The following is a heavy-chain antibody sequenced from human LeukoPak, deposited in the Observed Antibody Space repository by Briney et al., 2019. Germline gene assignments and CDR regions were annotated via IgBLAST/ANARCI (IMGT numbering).Heavy chain of an antibody. D-gene: IGHD6-19*01. CDR3: ARKAVYYYGMDV. CDR1: GYSFTTYW. J-gene: IGHJ6*02. CDR2: IFPGDSET. Sequence: ESLKISCKGAGYSFTTYWIAWVRQMPGKGLEWMGIIFPGDSETIYSPSFQGQVTISADNSITTAYLQWSSLKASDTAMYYCARKAVYYYGMDVWGQGTAVTVSS. V-gene: IGHV5-51*01.